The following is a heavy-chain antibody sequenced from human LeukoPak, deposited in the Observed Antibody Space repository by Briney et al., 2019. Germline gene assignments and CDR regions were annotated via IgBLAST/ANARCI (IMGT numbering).Heavy chain of an antibody. Sequence: GGSLRLSCAASRFTFSSYGMHWVSQARGKGLEWVAVISYDGSNKYYADSVKGRFTISRDNSKNTLYLQMNSLRAEDTAVYYCAKDQGYSSGWSFDYWGQGTLVTVSS. J-gene: IGHJ4*02. CDR1: RFTFSSYG. CDR3: AKDQGYSSGWSFDY. CDR2: ISYDGSNK. D-gene: IGHD6-19*01. V-gene: IGHV3-30*18.